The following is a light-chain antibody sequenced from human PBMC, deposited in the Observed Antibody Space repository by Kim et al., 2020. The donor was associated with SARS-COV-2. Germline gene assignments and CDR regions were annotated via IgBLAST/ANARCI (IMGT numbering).Light chain of an antibody. J-gene: IGLJ2*01. CDR1: SSDIGSHYY. Sequence: QSALTQPASVSGSPGQSITLSCIGTSSDIGSHYYVAWYQQHPGKAPKLIIYDVTKRPSGISNRFSGSKSGDTASLTISGLQAEDEAHYYCSSFTSSSTVVFGGGTKVTVL. CDR3: SSFTSSSTVV. V-gene: IGLV2-14*03. CDR2: DVT.